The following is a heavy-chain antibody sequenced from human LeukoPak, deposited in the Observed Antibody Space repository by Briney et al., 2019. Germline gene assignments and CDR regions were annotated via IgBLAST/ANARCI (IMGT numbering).Heavy chain of an antibody. CDR3: ARSMEDIVVVPAAHNWFDP. V-gene: IGHV1-69*13. Sequence: ASVKVSCKASGGTVSSYAISWVRQAPGQGLEWMGGIIPIFGTANYAQKFQGRVTITADESTSTAYMELSSLRSEDTAVYYCARSMEDIVVVPAAHNWFDPWGQGTLVTVSS. CDR2: IIPIFGTA. CDR1: GGTVSSYA. J-gene: IGHJ5*02. D-gene: IGHD2-2*01.